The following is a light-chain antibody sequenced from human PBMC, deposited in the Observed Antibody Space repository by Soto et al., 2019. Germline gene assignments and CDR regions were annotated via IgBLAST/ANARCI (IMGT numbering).Light chain of an antibody. Sequence: HSVLTQPASVSGSLGQSITISCTGTSSDVGGYNYVSWYQQHPGKAPKLMIYDVSNRPSGVSNRFSGSKSGNTASLTISGLQAEDEADYYCSSYTSSSTLYVFGTGTKVTVL. J-gene: IGLJ1*01. CDR1: SSDVGGYNY. CDR3: SSYTSSSTLYV. CDR2: DVS. V-gene: IGLV2-14*01.